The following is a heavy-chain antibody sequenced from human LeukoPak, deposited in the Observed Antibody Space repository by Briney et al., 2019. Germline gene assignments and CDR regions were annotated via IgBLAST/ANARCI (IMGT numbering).Heavy chain of an antibody. CDR3: ARDPRPYSSGSNWYDP. J-gene: IGHJ5*02. D-gene: IGHD6-19*01. V-gene: IGHV1-18*01. CDR1: GYTFANYG. CDR2: TSAYNGDT. Sequence: ASVKVSCKASGYTFANYGISWLRQARGQGLEWMGWTSAYNGDTIYAQKLQGRVSMTTDTSTSTAYMELRSLRSDDTAVYYCARDPRPYSSGSNWYDPWGQGTLVTVSS.